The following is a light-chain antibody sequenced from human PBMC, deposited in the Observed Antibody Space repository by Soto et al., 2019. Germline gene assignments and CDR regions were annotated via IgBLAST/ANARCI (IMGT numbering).Light chain of an antibody. J-gene: IGLJ1*01. CDR1: SSDVGSYNL. V-gene: IGLV2-23*01. CDR2: EGS. CDR3: CSYAGSSPYV. Sequence: QSVLTQPASLSGSPGQSITISCTGTSSDVGSYNLVSWYQQHPGKAPKLMIYEGSKRPSGVSNRFSGSKSGNTASLTISGLQAEDEADYYCCSYAGSSPYVFGTGTKLTVL.